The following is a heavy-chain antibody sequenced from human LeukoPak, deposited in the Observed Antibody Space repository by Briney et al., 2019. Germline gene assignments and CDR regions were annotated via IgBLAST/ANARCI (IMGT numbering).Heavy chain of an antibody. CDR1: GGSFSNYY. J-gene: IGHJ6*03. D-gene: IGHD1-7*01. CDR3: ARRWNYRRNYYIDV. V-gene: IGHV4-34*01. Sequence: SETLSLTCAVYGGSFSNYYWSWIRQPPGKGLEWLAEINDSGRANYNPSLMSRVTVSVDRSKNQFSLRLTSVPASDTAVYYCARRWNYRRNYYIDVWGKGATVSVSS. CDR2: INDSGRA.